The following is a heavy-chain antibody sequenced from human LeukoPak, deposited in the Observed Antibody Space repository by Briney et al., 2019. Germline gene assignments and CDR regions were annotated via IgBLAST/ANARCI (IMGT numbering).Heavy chain of an antibody. J-gene: IGHJ5*02. D-gene: IGHD3-10*01. CDR2: IYYSGRT. Sequence: SETLSLTCTVSAGSISLYNTYYWNWIRQSPGKGLEWIGSIYYSGRTYYNPSLKSRVTISVDTSKNQFSLKLSSVTAADTAVYYCARSLYYYGPEGYWFDPWGQGTLVTVSS. CDR1: AGSISLYNTYY. V-gene: IGHV4-39*07. CDR3: ARSLYYYGPEGYWFDP.